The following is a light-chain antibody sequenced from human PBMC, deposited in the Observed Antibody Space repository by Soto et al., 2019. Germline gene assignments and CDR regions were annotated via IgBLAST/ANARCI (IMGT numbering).Light chain of an antibody. CDR1: RSNIGVNY. J-gene: IGLJ1*01. Sequence: QSVLTQPPSVSAAPGQKVTISCSETRSNIGVNYVSWYQQHVPGTVPKLLSYENSQRPSGIPDRFSASKSGTTATLAITGLQTGDEADYYCATWDTSLSGAVFGSGTKVTVL. V-gene: IGLV1-51*01. CDR3: ATWDTSLSGAV. CDR2: ENS.